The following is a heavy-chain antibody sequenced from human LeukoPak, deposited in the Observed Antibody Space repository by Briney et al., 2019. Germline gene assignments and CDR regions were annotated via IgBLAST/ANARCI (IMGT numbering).Heavy chain of an antibody. Sequence: PGGSLRLSCGASGFTFSTNNMHWVRQAPGKGPEWVVFIEHDGRNKNYADPVKGRFTISRDNSKNTLYLQMNSLRTEDTAVYYCVKDFKRGFHYWGQGTLVTVPS. CDR1: GFTFSTNN. V-gene: IGHV3-30*02. CDR3: VKDFKRGFHY. D-gene: IGHD3-10*01. CDR2: IEHDGRNK. J-gene: IGHJ4*02.